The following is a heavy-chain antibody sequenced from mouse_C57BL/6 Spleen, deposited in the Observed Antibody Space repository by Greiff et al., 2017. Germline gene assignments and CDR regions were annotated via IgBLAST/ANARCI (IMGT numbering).Heavy chain of an antibody. CDR1: GYAFSSSW. CDR3: ARLSYYDYDGFAY. J-gene: IGHJ3*01. Sequence: VMLVESGPELVKPGASVKISCKASGYAFSSSWMNWVKQRPGKGLEWIGRIYPGDGDTNYNGKFKGKATLTADKSSSTAYMQLSSLTSEDSAVYFCARLSYYDYDGFAYWGQGTLVTVSA. V-gene: IGHV1-82*01. CDR2: IYPGDGDT. D-gene: IGHD2-4*01.